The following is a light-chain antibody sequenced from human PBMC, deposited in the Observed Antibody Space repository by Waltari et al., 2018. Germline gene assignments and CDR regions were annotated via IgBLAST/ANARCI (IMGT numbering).Light chain of an antibody. J-gene: IGLJ1*01. CDR2: EVS. V-gene: IGLV2-8*01. CDR3: SSYAGSNNLV. Sequence: QSALTQPPSASGSPGQSVTISCTGPSSDIVVYRYLPWYRQHPGKGPKLLIYEVSKRPSGVPNRFSGSKSGNTASLTVSGLQAEDEADYYCSSYAGSNNLVFGTGTKVTVL. CDR1: SSDIVVYRY.